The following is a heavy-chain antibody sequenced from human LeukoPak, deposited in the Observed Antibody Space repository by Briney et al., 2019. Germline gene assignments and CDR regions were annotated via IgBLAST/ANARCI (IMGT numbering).Heavy chain of an antibody. D-gene: IGHD2-2*02. CDR2: INHSGST. Sequence: PSETLSLTCAVYGGSFSGYYWGWIRQPPGKGLEWIGEINHSGSTNYNPSLKSRVTISVDTSKNQFSLKLSSVTAADTAVYYCARGDRYCSSTSCYTPNFDYWGQGTLVTVSS. CDR1: GGSFSGYY. J-gene: IGHJ4*02. CDR3: ARGDRYCSSTSCYTPNFDY. V-gene: IGHV4-34*01.